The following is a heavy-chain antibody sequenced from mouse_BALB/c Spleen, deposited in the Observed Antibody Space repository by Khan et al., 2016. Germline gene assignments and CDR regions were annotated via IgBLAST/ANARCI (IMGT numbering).Heavy chain of an antibody. CDR2: INPNTGYT. CDR3: ARWSYYYGSSYGWFAY. D-gene: IGHD1-1*01. CDR1: GYTFTDYW. J-gene: IGHJ3*01. V-gene: IGHV1-7*01. Sequence: QVQLQQSGAELAKPGASVKMSCKASGYTFTDYWMHWVKQRPGQGLEWIGYINPNTGYTEYNQKFKDKATLTEDKSSSTAYMQLSSLTSEDSAVYYCARWSYYYGSSYGWFAYWGQGTLVTVSA.